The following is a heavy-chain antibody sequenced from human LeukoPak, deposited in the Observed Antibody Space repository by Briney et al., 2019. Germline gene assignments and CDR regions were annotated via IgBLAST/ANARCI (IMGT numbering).Heavy chain of an antibody. Sequence: SVKVSCKASGGTFSSYAISWVRQAPGQGLEWMGRIIPIFGTANYAQKFQGRVTITTDESTSTAYMELSSLRSEDTAVYYCASGAYYYDSSGYLPGGYFDYWGQGTLVTVS. CDR3: ASGAYYYDSSGYLPGGYFDY. CDR1: GGTFSSYA. J-gene: IGHJ4*02. CDR2: IIPIFGTA. D-gene: IGHD3-22*01. V-gene: IGHV1-69*05.